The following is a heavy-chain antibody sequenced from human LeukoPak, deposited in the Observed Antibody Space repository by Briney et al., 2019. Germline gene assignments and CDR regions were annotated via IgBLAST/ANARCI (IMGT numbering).Heavy chain of an antibody. CDR3: ARTYYYETSGWKPDY. J-gene: IGHJ4*02. V-gene: IGHV3-49*03. CDR1: GFTFGDYA. D-gene: IGHD3-22*01. CDR2: IRTKSHGGTT. Sequence: GGSLRLSCTASGFTFGDYAVTWFRQAPGKGLEWTAFIRTKSHGGTTEYAASVKGRFTISRDDSETVAYLQMNGLKTEDTAMYYCARTYYYETSGWKPDYWGQGTLVTVSS.